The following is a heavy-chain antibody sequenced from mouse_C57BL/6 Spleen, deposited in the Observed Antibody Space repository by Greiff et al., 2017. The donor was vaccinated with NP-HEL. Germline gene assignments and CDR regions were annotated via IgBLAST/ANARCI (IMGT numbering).Heavy chain of an antibody. CDR3: ARDRDYDYDVDYFDY. J-gene: IGHJ2*01. V-gene: IGHV5-4*01. CDR1: GFTFSSYA. CDR2: ISDGGSYT. Sequence: EVQWVESGGGLVKPGGSLKLSCAASGFTFSSYAMSWVRQTPEKRLEWVATISDGGSYTYYPDNVKGRFTISRDNAKNNLYLQMSHLKSEDTAMYYCARDRDYDYDVDYFDYWGQGTTLTVSS. D-gene: IGHD2-4*01.